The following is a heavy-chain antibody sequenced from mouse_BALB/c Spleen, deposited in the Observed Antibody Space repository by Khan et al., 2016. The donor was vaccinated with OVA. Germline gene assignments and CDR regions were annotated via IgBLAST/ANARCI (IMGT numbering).Heavy chain of an antibody. Sequence: QIQLVQSGPELKKPGETVKISCKASGYTFTDYSIHWVKQAPGKGLKWMGWINTETGEPKYADDFKGRFAFSLETYASTAYLQINNLSNEDTASFFSAVSYYGRNFCYSMTYWGQGPSVTVSS. CDR1: GYTFTDYS. V-gene: IGHV9-2-1*01. CDR2: INTETGEP. J-gene: IGHJ4*01. D-gene: IGHD1-1*01. CDR3: AVSYYGRNFCYSMTY.